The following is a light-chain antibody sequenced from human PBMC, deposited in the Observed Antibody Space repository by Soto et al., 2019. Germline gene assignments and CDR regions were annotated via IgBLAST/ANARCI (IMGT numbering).Light chain of an antibody. J-gene: IGLJ2*01. V-gene: IGLV2-8*01. CDR2: EVT. CDR3: SSYAGSNSL. CDR1: SSDVGGYNF. Sequence: QSVLTQPPSASGSPGQSVTISCTGTSSDVGGYNFVSWYQHHPGKAPKLMIYEVTKRPSGVPDRFSGSKSGNTASLTVSGLEDEDEADYCCSSYAGSNSLFGGGTKLTVL.